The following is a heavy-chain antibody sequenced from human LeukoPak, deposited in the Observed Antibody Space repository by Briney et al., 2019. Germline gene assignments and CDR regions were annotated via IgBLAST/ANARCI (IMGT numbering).Heavy chain of an antibody. D-gene: IGHD3-16*01. J-gene: IGHJ4*02. CDR3: ICLARVWGSYSF. V-gene: IGHV3-23*01. Sequence: GESLRLSCAASGFTFSSYAMSWVRQAPGKGLEWVSAISGSGGSTYYADSVKGRFTISRDNSKNTLYLQMNSLRAEDTAVYYCICLARVWGSYSFWGQGTLVTVSS. CDR1: GFTFSSYA. CDR2: ISGSGGST.